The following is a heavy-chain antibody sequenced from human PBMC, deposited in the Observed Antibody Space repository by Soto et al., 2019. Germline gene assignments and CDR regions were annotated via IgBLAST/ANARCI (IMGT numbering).Heavy chain of an antibody. Sequence: EVQLLESGGGLVQPGGSLRLSCAASGFTFSSYAMSWVRQAPGKGLEWVSGISDSGGSTYYADSVKGRFTISCDNSKNTLYLQMNGLRAEDTAVYYCASTIFGVFYYGMDVWGQGTTVTVSS. V-gene: IGHV3-23*01. D-gene: IGHD3-3*01. J-gene: IGHJ6*02. CDR2: ISDSGGST. CDR3: ASTIFGVFYYGMDV. CDR1: GFTFSSYA.